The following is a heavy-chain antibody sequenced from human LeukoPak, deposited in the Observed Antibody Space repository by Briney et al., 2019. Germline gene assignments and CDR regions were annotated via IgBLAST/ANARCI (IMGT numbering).Heavy chain of an antibody. D-gene: IGHD3-22*01. V-gene: IGHV3-30-3*01. J-gene: IGHJ4*02. CDR3: ASEADYYDSSAPGGY. CDR1: GFTFNNYA. Sequence: GGSLRLSCAASGFTFNNYAMHWVRQSPGKGLEWVAVISYDGGNKYYADSVKGRFTISRDNAKNTLYLQMNSLRAEDTAVYYCASEADYYDSSAPGGYWGQGTLVTVSS. CDR2: ISYDGGNK.